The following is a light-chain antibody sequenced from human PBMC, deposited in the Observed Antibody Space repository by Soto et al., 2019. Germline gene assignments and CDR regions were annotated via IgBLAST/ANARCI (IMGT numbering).Light chain of an antibody. J-gene: IGKJ5*01. Sequence: IKMSQSPSSVSAYIGDRVTITCLASQDINNYLNWYQQKPGKAPKLLIFDATNLETGVPSRFSGGGSRTHFSFTISSLQPEDFATYYCHQYDSLPPTFGQGTRLEI. CDR2: DAT. CDR1: QDINNY. V-gene: IGKV1-33*01. CDR3: HQYDSLPPT.